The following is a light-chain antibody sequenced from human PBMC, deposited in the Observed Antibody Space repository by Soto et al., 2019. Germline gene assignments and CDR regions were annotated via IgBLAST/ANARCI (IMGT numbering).Light chain of an antibody. V-gene: IGLV1-44*01. Sequence: QSVLTQPPSASGTPGQTVTISCSGSSSNIGSNTVNWYQQLPGTAPKVLIYSNNQRPSGVPDRFSGSKSGTSASLAISGLQSEDEADYYCAAWDDSLNGVVFGGGTKLTVL. CDR2: SNN. CDR1: SSNIGSNT. CDR3: AAWDDSLNGVV. J-gene: IGLJ2*01.